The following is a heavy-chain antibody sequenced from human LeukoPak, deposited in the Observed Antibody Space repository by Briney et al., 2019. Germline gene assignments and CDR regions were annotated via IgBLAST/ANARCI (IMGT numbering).Heavy chain of an antibody. V-gene: IGHV1-18*04. D-gene: IGHD5-12*01. Sequence: ASVKVSCKASGYTFTSYGISWVRQAPGQGLEWMGWISAYNGNTNSAQKLQGRVTMTTDTSTSTAYMELRSLRSDDTAVYYCARDHLGGYDFDYWGQGTLVTVSS. J-gene: IGHJ4*02. CDR2: ISAYNGNT. CDR1: GYTFTSYG. CDR3: ARDHLGGYDFDY.